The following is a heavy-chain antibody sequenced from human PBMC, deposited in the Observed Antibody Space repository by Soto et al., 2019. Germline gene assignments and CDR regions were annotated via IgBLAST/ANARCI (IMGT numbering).Heavy chain of an antibody. CDR1: GFTFSSYA. V-gene: IGHV3-30-3*01. J-gene: IGHJ4*02. D-gene: IGHD6-13*01. Sequence: QVQLVESGGGVVQPGRSLRLSCAASGFTFSSYAMHWVRQAPGKGLEWVAVISYDGSNKYYADSVKGRFTISRDNCKNTLYLQMNSLRAEDTAVYYCAREPVTYSSSWYSDYWGQGTLVTVSS. CDR2: ISYDGSNK. CDR3: AREPVTYSSSWYSDY.